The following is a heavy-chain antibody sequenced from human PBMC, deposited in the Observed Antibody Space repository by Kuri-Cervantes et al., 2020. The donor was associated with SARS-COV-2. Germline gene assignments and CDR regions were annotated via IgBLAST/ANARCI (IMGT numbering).Heavy chain of an antibody. Sequence: GESLKISCAASGFTFSSYAMHWVRQAPGKGLEWVAVISYDGSNKYYADSVKGRFTISRDNSKNTPYLQMNSLRAEDTAVYYCARDSWLVHYYYYYMDVWGKGTTVTVSS. J-gene: IGHJ6*03. V-gene: IGHV3-30*04. CDR3: ARDSWLVHYYYYYMDV. CDR2: ISYDGSNK. D-gene: IGHD6-19*01. CDR1: GFTFSSYA.